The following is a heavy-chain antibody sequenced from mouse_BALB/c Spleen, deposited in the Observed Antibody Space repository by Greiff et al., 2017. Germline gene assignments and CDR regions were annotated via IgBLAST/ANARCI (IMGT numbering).Heavy chain of an antibody. V-gene: IGHV1-87*01. CDR3: AGGNRYYYAMDY. CDR1: GYTLTSYW. CDR2: IYPGDGDT. D-gene: IGHD2-1*01. Sequence: VQLQQSGAELGRPGASGKLSWKASGYTLTSYWMPGVKQRPGQGLEWVGAIYPGDGDTRYTQKFKGKATLTADKSSSTAYMQLSSLASEDSAVYYCAGGNRYYYAMDYWGQGTSVTVSS. J-gene: IGHJ4*01.